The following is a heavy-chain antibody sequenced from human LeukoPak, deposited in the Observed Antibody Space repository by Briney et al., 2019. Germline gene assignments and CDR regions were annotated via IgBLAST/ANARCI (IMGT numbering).Heavy chain of an antibody. V-gene: IGHV1-2*02. CDR2: INPNSGGT. CDR1: GYTFTGYY. J-gene: IGHJ4*02. CDR3: ARANALYCSSTSCLFDY. Sequence: ASVKVSCKASGYTFTGYYMHWVRQAPGQGLEWMAWINPNSGGTYYAQNFHDRITMARDTSISTAYMELSRLRSDDTAIYYCARANALYCSSTSCLFDYWGQGTLVTVSS. D-gene: IGHD2-2*01.